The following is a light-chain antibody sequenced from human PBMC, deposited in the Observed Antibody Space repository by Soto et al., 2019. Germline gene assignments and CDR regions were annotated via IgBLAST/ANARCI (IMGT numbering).Light chain of an antibody. V-gene: IGLV2-8*01. J-gene: IGLJ1*01. CDR1: SNDVGHSSF. CDR2: EVS. CDR3: NAQADNGKHV. Sequence: QSALTQPPSASGSPGQSVTISCTGNSNDVGHSSFISWYQQQPGKGPKLIIYEVSKRPSGVPDRFSGSKSGNTASLSVSGLKDEDEADYFCNAQADNGKHVFGTGTKVTVL.